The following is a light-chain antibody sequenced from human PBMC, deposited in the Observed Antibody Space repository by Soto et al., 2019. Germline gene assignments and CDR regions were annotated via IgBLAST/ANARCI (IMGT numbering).Light chain of an antibody. J-gene: IGKJ1*01. CDR3: QQTYSTPRM. CDR2: AAS. V-gene: IGKV1-39*01. CDR1: KNINKY. Sequence: IQMTQSPSSLSASVGGKVTITCRASKNINKYLNWYKQKPGKAPELLIYAASNLQIGVTSRFSRNGFGTDFTLTVSSVQPEDFATYYCQQTYSTPRMFGQGTKVDIK.